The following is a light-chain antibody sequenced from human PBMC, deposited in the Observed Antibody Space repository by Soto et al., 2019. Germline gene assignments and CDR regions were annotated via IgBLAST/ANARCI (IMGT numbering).Light chain of an antibody. Sequence: QSALTQPRSVSGSPGQSVTISCTGTSSDVGGYNYVSWYQQHPGKAPKVIIYDVNNRPSGVPDRFSGSKSGNTASLTISGLQAEDEADYYCCSYAAAYTGVFGGGTKVTVL. CDR3: CSYAAAYTGV. CDR2: DVN. J-gene: IGLJ3*02. V-gene: IGLV2-11*01. CDR1: SSDVGGYNY.